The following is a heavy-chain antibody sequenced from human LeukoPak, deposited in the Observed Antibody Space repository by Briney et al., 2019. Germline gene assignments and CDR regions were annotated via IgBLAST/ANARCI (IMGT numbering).Heavy chain of an antibody. CDR3: ARGPYYDILTGYPQQTSGAFDI. V-gene: IGHV1-46*01. Sequence: ASVKVSCKASGYTFTSYFMHWVRQAPGQGLEWMGIINPSGGSTSYAQKFQGRVTLTRDTSTSTVYMELSSLRSEDTAVYYCARGPYYDILTGYPQQTSGAFDIWGQGTMVTVSS. D-gene: IGHD3-9*01. CDR1: GYTFTSYF. J-gene: IGHJ3*02. CDR2: INPSGGST.